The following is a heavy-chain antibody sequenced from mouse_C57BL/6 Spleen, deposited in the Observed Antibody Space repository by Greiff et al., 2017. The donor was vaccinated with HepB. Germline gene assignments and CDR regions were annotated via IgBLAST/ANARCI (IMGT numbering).Heavy chain of an antibody. CDR3: ARDITTVASPNAMDY. J-gene: IGHJ4*01. Sequence: EVQWVESGGGLVKPGGSLKLSCAASGFTFSSYAMSWVRQTPEKRLEWVATISDGGSYTYYPDNVKGRFTISRDNAKNNLYLQMSHLKSEDTAMYYCARDITTVASPNAMDYWGQGTSVTVSS. V-gene: IGHV5-4*01. CDR1: GFTFSSYA. CDR2: ISDGGSYT. D-gene: IGHD1-1*01.